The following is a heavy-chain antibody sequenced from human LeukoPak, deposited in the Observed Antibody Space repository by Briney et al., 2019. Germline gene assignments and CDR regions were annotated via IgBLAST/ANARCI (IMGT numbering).Heavy chain of an antibody. D-gene: IGHD6-13*01. CDR1: GYTFTSYD. CDR2: MNPNSGNT. V-gene: IGHV1-8*01. J-gene: IGHJ6*02. Sequence: ASVKVSCKASGYTFTSYDINWVRQATGQGLEWMGWMNPNSGNTGYAQKFQGRVTMTRNTSISTAYMELSGLRSEDTAVYYCARGRGAAALYGMDVWGQGTTVTVSS. CDR3: ARGRGAAALYGMDV.